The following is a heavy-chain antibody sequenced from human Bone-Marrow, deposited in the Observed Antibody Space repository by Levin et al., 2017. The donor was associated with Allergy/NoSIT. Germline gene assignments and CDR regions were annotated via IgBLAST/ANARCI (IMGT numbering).Heavy chain of an antibody. D-gene: IGHD6-19*01. J-gene: IGHJ6*02. CDR2: ISGAGGAT. Sequence: GESLKISCTTSGFIFKNYAMTWVRQAPGKGLEWVSAISGAGGATYYADSVKGRFTISRDNSENTLYLEVNSLRADDTAVYYCARAVAGTDHYNEGLDVWGQGTTVTVYS. V-gene: IGHV3-23*01. CDR1: GFIFKNYA. CDR3: ARAVAGTDHYNEGLDV.